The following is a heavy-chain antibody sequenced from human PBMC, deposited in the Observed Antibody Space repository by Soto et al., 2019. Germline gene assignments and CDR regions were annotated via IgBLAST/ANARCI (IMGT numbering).Heavy chain of an antibody. Sequence: GGSLRLSCAASGFTFSSYGVHWVRQAPGKGLEWVAVIWYDGSNKYYADSVKGRFTISRDNSKNTLYLQMNSLRAEDTAVYYCASGTVTTYYFDYWGQGTLVTVSS. J-gene: IGHJ4*02. CDR2: IWYDGSNK. CDR3: ASGTVTTYYFDY. CDR1: GFTFSSYG. V-gene: IGHV3-33*01. D-gene: IGHD4-17*01.